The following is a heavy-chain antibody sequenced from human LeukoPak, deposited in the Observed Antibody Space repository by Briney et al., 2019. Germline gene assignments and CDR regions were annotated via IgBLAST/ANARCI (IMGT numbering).Heavy chain of an antibody. CDR1: GHSFTSYW. CDR3: ARPTVNYYDSSGYFDY. D-gene: IGHD3-22*01. Sequence: GESLKISCKGSGHSFTSYWIGWVRQMPGKGLEWMGIIYPGDSDTRYSPSFQGQVTISADKSISTAYLQWSSLKASDTAMYYCARPTVNYYDSSGYFDYWGQGTLVTVSS. V-gene: IGHV5-51*01. CDR2: IYPGDSDT. J-gene: IGHJ4*02.